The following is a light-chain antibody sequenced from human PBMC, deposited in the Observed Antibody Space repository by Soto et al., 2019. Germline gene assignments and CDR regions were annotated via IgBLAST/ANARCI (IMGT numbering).Light chain of an antibody. J-gene: IGKJ1*01. CDR3: HQFGDSPKT. CDR2: ATS. V-gene: IGKV3-20*01. CDR1: QNVDSYY. Sequence: EVVLTQSPGTLSLSPGGRATLSCRASQNVDSYYLAWYQQKFGQAPRLLIYATSTRATGIPDRFSGSGSGTDFTLTITRLEPEDFAIYYCHQFGDSPKTFGRGTKVDIK.